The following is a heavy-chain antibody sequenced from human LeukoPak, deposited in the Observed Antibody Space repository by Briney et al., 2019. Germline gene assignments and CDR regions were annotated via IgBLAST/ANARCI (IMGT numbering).Heavy chain of an antibody. CDR3: ARRCSSTNCYCAFDI. Sequence: SETLSLTCAVSGGSVSSGGYSWSWIRQPPGNGLEWIGYIYHSGSTYYNPSLKSRVTISLDTSKTQFSLKLSSVTAADTAVYFCARRCSSTNCYCAFDIWGQGTMVTVSS. CDR2: IYHSGST. CDR1: GGSVSSGGYS. V-gene: IGHV4-30-2*01. J-gene: IGHJ3*02. D-gene: IGHD2-2*01.